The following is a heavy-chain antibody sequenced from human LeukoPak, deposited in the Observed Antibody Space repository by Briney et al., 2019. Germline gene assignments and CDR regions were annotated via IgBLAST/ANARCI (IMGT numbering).Heavy chain of an antibody. CDR3: ARGFLTGYYVAFDT. V-gene: IGHV3-53*04. CDR2: IYSGGST. Sequence: PGGSLRLSCAASGFTVSSNYMSWVRQAPGKGLEWVSVIYSGGSTYYADSVKGRFTISRHNSKNTLYLQMNSLRAEDTAVYYCARGFLTGYYVAFDTWGKGQWSPSLQ. D-gene: IGHD3-9*01. J-gene: IGHJ3*02. CDR1: GFTVSSNY.